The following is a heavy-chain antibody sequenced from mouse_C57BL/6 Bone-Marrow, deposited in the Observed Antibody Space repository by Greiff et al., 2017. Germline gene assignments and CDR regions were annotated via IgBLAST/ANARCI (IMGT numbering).Heavy chain of an antibody. V-gene: IGHV1-9*01. Sequence: QVQLQQSGAELMKPGASVQLSCKATGYTFTGSWIEWVKQRPGHGLAWIGEILPGSGSTNYNEKFKGKAPFTADTSSNTASMQLSSLTTEDSAIYYGARMGYDYDDEGDYGGQGTTLTVSS. CDR1: GYTFTGSW. D-gene: IGHD2-4*01. J-gene: IGHJ2*01. CDR2: ILPGSGST. CDR3: ARMGYDYDDEGDY.